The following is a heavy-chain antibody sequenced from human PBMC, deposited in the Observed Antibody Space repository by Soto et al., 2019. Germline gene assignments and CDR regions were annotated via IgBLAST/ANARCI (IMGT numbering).Heavy chain of an antibody. Sequence: EVQLLESGGGLVQPGGSLRLSCAASGFTFSSFAMSWVRQAPGKGLEWVSAIGSRGDSTYYADSVKGWFTISRDNSKNTLYPQMNRLRAEDTAVYYCAIGLIYGYNSGRPFDSWGQGTLVTVSS. D-gene: IGHD6-19*01. CDR3: AIGLIYGYNSGRPFDS. V-gene: IGHV3-23*01. CDR1: GFTFSSFA. CDR2: IGSRGDST. J-gene: IGHJ4*02.